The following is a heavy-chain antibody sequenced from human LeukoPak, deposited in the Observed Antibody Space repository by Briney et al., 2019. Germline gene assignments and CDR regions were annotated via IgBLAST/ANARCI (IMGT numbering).Heavy chain of an antibody. CDR1: GFIFSTYE. Sequence: GGSLRLSCGASGFIFSTYEMNWVRQAPGKGLEWVSYISYNSQKILYADSVKGRFTVSRDNAKNSLYLQMNSLRVEDTAVYYCARSRSGGYWGQGTLVTVSS. CDR3: ARSRSGGY. V-gene: IGHV3-48*03. CDR2: ISYNSQKI. J-gene: IGHJ4*02. D-gene: IGHD3-10*01.